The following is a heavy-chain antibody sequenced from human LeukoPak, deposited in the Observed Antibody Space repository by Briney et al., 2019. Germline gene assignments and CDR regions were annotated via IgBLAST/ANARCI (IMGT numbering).Heavy chain of an antibody. V-gene: IGHV1-8*02. CDR1: GYTFTSYD. CDR3: ARVKIGYSNYPPVDFDY. Sequence: GASVKVSCKASGYTFTSYDINWVRQATGQGLEWMGWMNPNSGNTGYAQKFQGRVTMTRDTSISTAYMELSRLRSDDTAVYYCARVKIGYSNYPPVDFDYWGQGTLVTVSS. J-gene: IGHJ4*02. D-gene: IGHD4-11*01. CDR2: MNPNSGNT.